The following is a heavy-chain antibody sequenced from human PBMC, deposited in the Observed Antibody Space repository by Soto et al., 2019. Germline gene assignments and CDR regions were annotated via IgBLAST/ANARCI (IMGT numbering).Heavy chain of an antibody. D-gene: IGHD4-17*01. V-gene: IGHV4-39*01. CDR1: GGSISSSSYY. Sequence: SETLSLTCTVSGGSISSSSYYWGWIRQPPGKGLEWIGSIYYSGSTYYNPSLKSRVTISVATSKNQFSLKLSSMTAADTAVYYCARHRITWNDYGDSGAFDIWGQGTMVTVSS. CDR2: IYYSGST. J-gene: IGHJ3*02. CDR3: ARHRITWNDYGDSGAFDI.